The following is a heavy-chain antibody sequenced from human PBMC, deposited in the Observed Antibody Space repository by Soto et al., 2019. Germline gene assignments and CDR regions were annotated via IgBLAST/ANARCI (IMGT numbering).Heavy chain of an antibody. J-gene: IGHJ6*02. CDR1: GGSFSDYY. CDR2: INHGGNS. D-gene: IGHD6-6*01. V-gene: IGHV4-34*01. CDR3: AGREFSTSSFYYYYYAMDV. Sequence: SETLSLTCAMYGGSFSDYYWSWVRQPPGKGLEWIGEINHGGNSNYNPSLKSRVTISVDTSNNQFSLRLTSVTAADTGVYYCAGREFSTSSFYYYYYAMDVWGQGTTVTVSS.